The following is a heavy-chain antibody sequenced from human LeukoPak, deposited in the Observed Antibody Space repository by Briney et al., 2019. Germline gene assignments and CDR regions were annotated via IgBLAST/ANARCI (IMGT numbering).Heavy chain of an antibody. Sequence: GRSLRLSCAASGFIVNYYYMSWVRQAPGKWLEWVGNINEDGTVKDYVNSVKCRFTISRNNAKNSLYLQMNSLRAEDKAVYYCVPQCGRPIWGQGTKITVSS. CDR2: INEDGTVK. CDR3: VPQCGRPI. J-gene: IGHJ3*02. CDR1: GFIVNYYY. V-gene: IGHV3-7*01. D-gene: IGHD6-19*01.